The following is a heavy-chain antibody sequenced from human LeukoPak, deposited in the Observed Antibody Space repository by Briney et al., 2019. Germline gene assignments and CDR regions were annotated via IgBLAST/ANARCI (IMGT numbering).Heavy chain of an antibody. J-gene: IGHJ4*02. D-gene: IGHD4-17*01. CDR3: ARVTVETTLDY. CDR2: INHSGST. Sequence: SETLSLTWAVYGGSFSDYYWSWIRQPPGKGLEWIGEINHSGSTNYNPSLKSRVTISVDTSKNQFSLKLSSVTAADTAVYYCARVTVETTLDYWGQGTLVTVSS. CDR1: GGSFSDYY. V-gene: IGHV4-34*01.